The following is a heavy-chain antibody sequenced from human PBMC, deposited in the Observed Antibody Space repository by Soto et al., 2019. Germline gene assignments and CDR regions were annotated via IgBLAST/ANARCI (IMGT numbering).Heavy chain of an antibody. D-gene: IGHD2-15*01. Sequence: QVQLVQSGAEVKKPGSSVKVSCKASGGTFSSYTISWVRQAPGQGLERMGRIIPMLGIANYAQKFQGRVTITAAKSTSTAYMELSSLRSEDTAVYYCASVAATLSHAFDIWGQGTMVTVSS. CDR3: ASVAATLSHAFDI. J-gene: IGHJ3*02. CDR1: GGTFSSYT. V-gene: IGHV1-69*02. CDR2: IIPMLGIA.